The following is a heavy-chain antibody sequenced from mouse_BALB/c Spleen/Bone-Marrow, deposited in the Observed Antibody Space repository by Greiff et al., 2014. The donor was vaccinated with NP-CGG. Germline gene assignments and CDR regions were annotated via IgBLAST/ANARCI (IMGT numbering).Heavy chain of an antibody. Sequence: VHVKQSGAELVKPGASVKLSCTASGFNIKDTYMHWVKQRPEQGLEWIGRIDPANGNTKDDPKFQGKATITADTSSNTAYLQLSSLTSEDTAVYYCAAYYYGSSQFAYWGQGTLVTVSA. CDR2: IDPANGNT. CDR1: GFNIKDTY. J-gene: IGHJ3*01. D-gene: IGHD1-1*01. V-gene: IGHV14-3*02. CDR3: AAYYYGSSQFAY.